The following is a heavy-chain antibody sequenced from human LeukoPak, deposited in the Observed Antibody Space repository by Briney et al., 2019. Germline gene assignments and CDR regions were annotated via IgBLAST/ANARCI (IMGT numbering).Heavy chain of an antibody. J-gene: IGHJ3*02. Sequence: GGSLRLSCAASGFPFSSFGLHWVRQAPGKGLEWVAVISYDEDDKYYGDSVKGRFTISRDNSKNTLYLQMTSLRVEDTAVYYCAKAWGSYRYTGRYAFDIWGQGTMVTVSS. CDR2: ISYDEDDK. CDR1: GFPFSSFG. V-gene: IGHV3-30*18. CDR3: AKAWGSYRYTGRYAFDI. D-gene: IGHD3-16*02.